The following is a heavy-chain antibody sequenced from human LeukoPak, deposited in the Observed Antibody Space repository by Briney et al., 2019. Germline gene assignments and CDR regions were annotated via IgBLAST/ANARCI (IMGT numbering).Heavy chain of an antibody. CDR3: ARAFTTPEYFDY. J-gene: IGHJ4*02. V-gene: IGHV1-69*05. D-gene: IGHD2-15*01. CDR2: IIPIFGTA. CDR1: GGTFSSYA. Sequence: ASVKVSCKASGGTFSSYAISWVRQAPGQGLEWMGGIIPIFGTANYAQKFQGRVTITTDESTSTAYMELSSLRSEDTAVYYCARAFTTPEYFDYWGQGTLVTVSS.